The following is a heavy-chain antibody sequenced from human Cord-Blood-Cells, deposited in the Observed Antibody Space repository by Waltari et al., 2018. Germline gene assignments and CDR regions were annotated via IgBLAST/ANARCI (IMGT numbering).Heavy chain of an antibody. CDR2: IIPIFGTA. D-gene: IGHD2-2*01. V-gene: IGHV1-69*01. J-gene: IGHJ4*02. CDR1: GGTFSSYA. CDR3: ARENPYCSSTSCYDY. Sequence: QVQLVQSGAEVKKPGSSVKVSCKASGGTFSSYAISWVRQAPGQGLEWMVGIIPIFGTANYAQKFQGRVTITADESTSTADMELSSLRSEDTAVYYCARENPYCSSTSCYDYWGQGTLVTVSS.